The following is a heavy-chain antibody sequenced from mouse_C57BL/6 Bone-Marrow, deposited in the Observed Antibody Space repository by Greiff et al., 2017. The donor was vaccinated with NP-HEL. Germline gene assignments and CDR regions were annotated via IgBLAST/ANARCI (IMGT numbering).Heavy chain of an antibody. CDR3: ARTPYYYGSSYYY. D-gene: IGHD1-1*01. CDR2: INPNNGGT. CDR1: GYTFTDYN. Sequence: VQLQQSGPELVKPGASVKMSCKASGYTFTDYNMHWVKQSHGKSLEWIGYINPNNGGTSYNQKFKGKATLTVNKSSSTAYMELRSLTSEDSAVYYGARTPYYYGSSYYYWGQGTTLTVSS. J-gene: IGHJ2*01. V-gene: IGHV1-22*01.